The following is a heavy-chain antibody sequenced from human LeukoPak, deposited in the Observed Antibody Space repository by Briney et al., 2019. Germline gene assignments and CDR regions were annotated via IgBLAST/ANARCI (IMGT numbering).Heavy chain of an antibody. CDR3: AREGGSSSWYFDY. CDR2: INSDGSST. Sequence: GGSLRLSCAASGFTFSSYWMHWVRQAPGKGLVWVSRINSDGSSTDYADSVKGRFTISRDNAKNTLYLQMHSLRAEDTAMYYCAREGGSSSWYFDYWGQGTLVTVSS. J-gene: IGHJ4*02. D-gene: IGHD6-13*01. CDR1: GFTFSSYW. V-gene: IGHV3-74*01.